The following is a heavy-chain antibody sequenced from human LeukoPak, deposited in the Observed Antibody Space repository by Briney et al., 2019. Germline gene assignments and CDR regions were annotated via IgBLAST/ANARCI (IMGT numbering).Heavy chain of an antibody. CDR2: INPHNGDT. CDR1: GYTFIGYY. CDR3: ATVRDIVVGGGPYYFDY. D-gene: IGHD2-15*01. V-gene: IGHV1-2*02. Sequence: ASVKVSCKASGYTFIGYYLHWVRQAPGQGLEWMGWINPHNGDTNYAQKFQGRVTMTRDTSITTAYMELSRLKSDDTAVYYCATVRDIVVGGGPYYFDYWGQGTLVIVSS. J-gene: IGHJ4*02.